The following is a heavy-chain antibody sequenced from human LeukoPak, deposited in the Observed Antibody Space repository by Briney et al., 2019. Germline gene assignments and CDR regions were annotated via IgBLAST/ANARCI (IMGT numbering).Heavy chain of an antibody. CDR2: IYYSVST. CDR1: GGSISSYY. J-gene: IGHJ3*02. D-gene: IGHD7-27*01. CDR3: ASTLGPNDGFDI. Sequence: SETLSLTCTVSGGSISSYYWSWIRQPPGKGLEWIGYIYYSVSTNYNPSLKSRVTISVDTSKNQFSLKLSSVTAADTAVYYCASTLGPNDGFDIWGQGTMVTVSS. V-gene: IGHV4-59*08.